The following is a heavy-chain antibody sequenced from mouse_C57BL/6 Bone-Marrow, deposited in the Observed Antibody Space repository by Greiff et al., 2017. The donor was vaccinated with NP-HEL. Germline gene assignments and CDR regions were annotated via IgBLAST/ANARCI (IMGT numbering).Heavy chain of an antibody. D-gene: IGHD3-3*01. Sequence: QVQLQQPGAELVKPGASVKLSCKASGYTFTSYWMHWVKQRPGQGLEWIGMIHPNSGSTNYNEKFKSKATLTVDKSSSTAYMQLSSLTSEDSAVKYCECGADWGERYDGMDDWGQGTPVTVSA. CDR3: ECGADWGERYDGMDD. CDR2: IHPNSGST. CDR1: GYTFTSYW. V-gene: IGHV1-64*01. J-gene: IGHJ4*01.